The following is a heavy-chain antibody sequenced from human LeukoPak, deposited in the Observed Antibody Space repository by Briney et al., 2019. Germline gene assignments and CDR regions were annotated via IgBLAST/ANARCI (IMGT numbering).Heavy chain of an antibody. D-gene: IGHD3-22*01. V-gene: IGHV4-31*03. CDR3: ARVGYYDSSGSGGFDY. CDR1: GGSISSGGYY. J-gene: IGHJ4*02. CDR2: IYYSGST. Sequence: SETLSLTCTVSGGSISSGGYYWSWIHQHPGKGLEWIGYIYYSGSTYYNPSLKSRVTISVDTSKNQFSLKLSSVTAADTAVYYCARVGYYDSSGSGGFDYWGQGTLVTVSS.